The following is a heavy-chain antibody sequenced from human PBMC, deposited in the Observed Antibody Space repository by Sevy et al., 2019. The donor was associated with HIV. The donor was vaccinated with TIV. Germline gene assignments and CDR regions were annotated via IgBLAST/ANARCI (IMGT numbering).Heavy chain of an antibody. CDR1: GFTFSSYW. CDR2: IKEDGSVE. D-gene: IGHD6-13*01. CDR3: WKAIGAVLSY. Sequence: GGSLRLSCEASGFTFSSYWMSWVRQAPGKGLEWVAYIKEDGSVEYYVESVKGRFTISRYKAKDSVYMQMNSMEVEDVSFCYWWKAIGAVLSYWGLGTLVTVSS. J-gene: IGHJ4*02. V-gene: IGHV3-7*01.